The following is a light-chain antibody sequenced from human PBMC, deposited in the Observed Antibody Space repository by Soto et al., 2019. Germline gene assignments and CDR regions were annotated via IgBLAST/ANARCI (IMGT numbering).Light chain of an antibody. Sequence: DIILTHSPATLCRSIFDIVTITFRASQTISSWLAWYQQKPGKAPKLLIYKASTLKSGAPSRFSGSGSGTEFTLTISSLQPDDFATYYCQQDNSNSEEFGQVAKVDIK. CDR1: QTISSW. CDR3: QQDNSNSEE. V-gene: IGKV1-5*03. J-gene: IGKJ1*01. CDR2: KAS.